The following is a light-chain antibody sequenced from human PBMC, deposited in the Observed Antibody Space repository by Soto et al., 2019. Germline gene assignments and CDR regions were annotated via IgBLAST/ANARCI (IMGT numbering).Light chain of an antibody. CDR1: QAIRTW. J-gene: IGKJ1*01. Sequence: DIQMTQSPSSVSASVGDGVTITCRASQAIRTWLAWYQQKPGKAPKLLIYAASNLQTGVPSRFSGSGSGTDFTLTISSLQPEDFATYYCQQANSFPRTFGQGTKVEIK. CDR2: AAS. V-gene: IGKV1D-12*01. CDR3: QQANSFPRT.